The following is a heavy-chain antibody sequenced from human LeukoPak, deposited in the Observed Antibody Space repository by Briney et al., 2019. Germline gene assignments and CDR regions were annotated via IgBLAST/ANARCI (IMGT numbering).Heavy chain of an antibody. CDR3: AKDRGYKLLYLHY. Sequence: GGSLRLSCAASGFTFDDYGMHWVRQAPGKGLEWVSGISYNSGSIGYADSVKGRFTISRDNAKNSLCLQMNSLSVEDTALYYCAKDRGYKLLYLHYWGQGTLATVSS. CDR1: GFTFDDYG. D-gene: IGHD2-2*02. V-gene: IGHV3-9*01. CDR2: ISYNSGSI. J-gene: IGHJ4*02.